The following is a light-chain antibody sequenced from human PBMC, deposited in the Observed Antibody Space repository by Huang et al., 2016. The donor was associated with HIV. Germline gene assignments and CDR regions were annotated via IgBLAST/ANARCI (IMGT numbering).Light chain of an antibody. CDR2: GAS. J-gene: IGKJ1*01. V-gene: IGKV1-6*01. Sequence: AIQMTQSPSFLSASVGDRVTITCRASQGITDDLAWYQQKPGKAPKLLISGASTLRSGVPSRFSGSGSGTDFTLTISSLQPEDYATYYCLQDHNYPRTFGQGTKVEI. CDR3: LQDHNYPRT. CDR1: QGITDD.